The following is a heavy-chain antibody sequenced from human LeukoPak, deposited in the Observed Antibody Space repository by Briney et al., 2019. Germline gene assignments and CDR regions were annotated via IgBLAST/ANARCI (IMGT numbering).Heavy chain of an antibody. Sequence: GGSLRLSCAASGFTFSSYSMNWVRQAPGKGLGWVSYISSSSSTIYYADSVKGRFTISRDNAKNSLYLQMNSLRAEDTAVYYCARDGERVPIDYWGQGTLVTVSS. V-gene: IGHV3-48*01. D-gene: IGHD6-13*01. CDR1: GFTFSSYS. CDR3: ARDGERVPIDY. CDR2: ISSSSSTI. J-gene: IGHJ4*02.